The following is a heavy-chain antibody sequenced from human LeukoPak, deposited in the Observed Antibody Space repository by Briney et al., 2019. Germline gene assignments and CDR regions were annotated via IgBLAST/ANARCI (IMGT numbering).Heavy chain of an antibody. Sequence: CLRPSCAVSGFSSADYAMHWVRHVHEKGMGWVSGIRWVSGRIGYADSVKGRFTISRDNAKNSLYLQMNSLRAEDTALYYCAKDLGYCSGGSCYASGDYYYGMDVWGQGTTVTVSS. CDR3: AKDLGYCSGGSCYASGDYYYGMDV. CDR2: IRWVSGRI. CDR1: GFSSADYA. J-gene: IGHJ6*02. V-gene: IGHV3-9*02. D-gene: IGHD2-15*01.